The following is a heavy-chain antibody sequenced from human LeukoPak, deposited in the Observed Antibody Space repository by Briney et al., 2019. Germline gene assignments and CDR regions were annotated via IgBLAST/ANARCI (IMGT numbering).Heavy chain of an antibody. CDR2: ISYDGSNK. V-gene: IGHV3-30*03. D-gene: IGHD4-11*01. CDR3: ARITVTNTRYFGY. CDR1: GFTFSSYG. J-gene: IGHJ4*02. Sequence: GGSLRLSCAASGFTFSSYGMHWVRQAPGKGLEWVAVISYDGSNKFYADSVKGRFTISRDNAKNSLYLQMNSLRAEDTAVYYCARITVTNTRYFGYWGQGTLVTVSS.